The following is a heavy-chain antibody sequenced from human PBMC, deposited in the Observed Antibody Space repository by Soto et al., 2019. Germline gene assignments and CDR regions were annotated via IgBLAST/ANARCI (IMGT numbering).Heavy chain of an antibody. CDR1: GFTFSGHW. J-gene: IGHJ3*02. CDR2: INTDGGSS. V-gene: IGHV3-74*03. CDR3: AREAGYCSRTSCYRRAFDT. D-gene: IGHD2-2*01. Sequence: EVQLVESGGDLVQPGGSLSLSCAASGFTFSGHWMHWVRQVPGKGLEWVSRINTDGGSSAYADSVKGRFAISRDNAKNTLYLQMNGLRAVDTAVYYCAREAGYCSRTSCYRRAFDTWGQGTTVTVSS.